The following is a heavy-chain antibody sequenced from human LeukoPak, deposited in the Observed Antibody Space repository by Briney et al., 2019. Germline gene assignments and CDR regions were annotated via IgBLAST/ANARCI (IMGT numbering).Heavy chain of an antibody. D-gene: IGHD3-3*01. CDR3: ARSITITNWFDP. Sequence: GGSLRLSCAASGFTFSSYAMHWVRQAPGKGLEWVAVISYDGSNKYYADSVKGRFTISRDNSKNTLYLQMNSLRAEDTAVYYCARSITITNWFDPWGQGTLVTVSS. CDR2: ISYDGSNK. J-gene: IGHJ5*02. CDR1: GFTFSSYA. V-gene: IGHV3-30-3*01.